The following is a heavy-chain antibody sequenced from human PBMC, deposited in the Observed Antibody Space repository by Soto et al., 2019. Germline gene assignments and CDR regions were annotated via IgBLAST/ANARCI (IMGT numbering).Heavy chain of an antibody. D-gene: IGHD2-8*01. CDR3: ARWWMYAPRFDP. V-gene: IGHV1-18*01. CDR2: ISGYNGDT. CDR1: DYTFTRYG. J-gene: IGHJ5*02. Sequence: GASVKVSCKASDYTFTRYGISWVRQAPGQGLEWMGWISGYNGDTNYAQKFQGRVSMTIDTSTTTAYMELRRLRSGDTAVYYCARWWMYAPRFDPWGQGTLVTVSS.